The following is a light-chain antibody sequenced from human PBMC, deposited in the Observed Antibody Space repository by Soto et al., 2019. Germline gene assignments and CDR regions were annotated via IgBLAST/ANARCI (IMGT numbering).Light chain of an antibody. CDR2: DAS. Sequence: EIVLTQSPATLSLSPGERATLSCRASQSVSSYLAWYQQKPGQAPRLLIYDASNRATGIPARFSGSGSGTDFTLTISSLEPEDFALYYCHQRSSWPFTFGPGTKVDIK. V-gene: IGKV3-11*01. J-gene: IGKJ3*01. CDR3: HQRSSWPFT. CDR1: QSVSSY.